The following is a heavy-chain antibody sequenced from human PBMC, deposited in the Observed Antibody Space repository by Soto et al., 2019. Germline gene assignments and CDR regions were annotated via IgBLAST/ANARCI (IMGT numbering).Heavy chain of an antibody. J-gene: IGHJ6*02. CDR1: GGTFSSYA. CDR2: IIPIFGTA. Sequence: VASVKVSCKASGGTFSSYAISWVRQAPGQGLEWMGGIIPIFGTANYAQKFQGRVTITADKSTSTAYMELSSLRSEDTAVYYCARGDFWSGYYRHYYYGMDVWGQGTTVTVYS. CDR3: ARGDFWSGYYRHYYYGMDV. V-gene: IGHV1-69*06. D-gene: IGHD3-3*01.